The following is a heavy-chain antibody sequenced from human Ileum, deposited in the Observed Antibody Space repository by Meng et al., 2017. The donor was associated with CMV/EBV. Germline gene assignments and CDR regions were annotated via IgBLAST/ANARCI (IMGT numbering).Heavy chain of an antibody. CDR3: VRGNWVSDF. J-gene: IGHJ4*02. CDR1: ADSFTGYH. Sequence: QERLTRLWAELLKPSVTLSLTRTVSADSFTGYHRTWLRQPPGKGPEWIGEINYRGSIHYNPSLESRVTISLDMSTNQLSLKLNSVTAADTAAYYCVRGNWVSDFWGQGTLVTVSS. CDR2: INYRGSI. D-gene: IGHD7-27*01. V-gene: IGHV4-34*01.